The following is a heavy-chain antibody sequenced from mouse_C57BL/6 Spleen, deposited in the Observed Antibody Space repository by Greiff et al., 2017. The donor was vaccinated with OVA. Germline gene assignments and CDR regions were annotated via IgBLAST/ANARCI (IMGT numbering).Heavy chain of an antibody. CDR3: ARELLPYYFDY. CDR2: ISYDGSN. J-gene: IGHJ2*01. V-gene: IGHV3-6*01. D-gene: IGHD2-12*01. Sequence: EVHLVESGPGLVKPSQSLSLTCSVTGYSITSGYYWNWIRQFPGNKLEWMGYISYDGSNNYNPSLKNRISITRDTSKNQFFLKLNSVTTEDTATYYCARELLPYYFDYWGQGTTLTVSS. CDR1: GYSITSGYY.